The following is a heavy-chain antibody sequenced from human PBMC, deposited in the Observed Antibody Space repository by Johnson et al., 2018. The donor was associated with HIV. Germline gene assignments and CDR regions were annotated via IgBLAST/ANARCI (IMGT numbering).Heavy chain of an antibody. D-gene: IGHD3-22*01. J-gene: IGHJ3*02. V-gene: IGHV3-74*02. Sequence: EVQLVESGGGLVQPGRSLRLSCAVSGFTFRSYGVHWVRQAPGKGLVWVSRVNSDGSSLSYADSVKGRFTISRDNAKNSLYLQMNSLRAEDTALYYCARAFLSHYYDSSGPVDIWGQGTMVTVSS. CDR1: GFTFRSYG. CDR3: ARAFLSHYYDSSGPVDI. CDR2: VNSDGSSL.